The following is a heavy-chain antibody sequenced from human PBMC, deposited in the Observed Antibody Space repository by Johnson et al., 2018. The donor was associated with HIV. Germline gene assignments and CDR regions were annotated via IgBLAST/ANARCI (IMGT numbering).Heavy chain of an antibody. V-gene: IGHV3-7*04. CDR1: FTFSSYW. J-gene: IGHJ3*02. CDR3: ARGGSCYNAHFDI. D-gene: IGHD2-15*01. Sequence: FTFSSYWMSWVRQAPGKGLEWVANIKQDGSEKYYVDSVKGRFTISRDNAKNSLYLQMNSLRAEDTAVYYCARGGSCYNAHFDIWGQGTMVTVSS. CDR2: IKQDGSEK.